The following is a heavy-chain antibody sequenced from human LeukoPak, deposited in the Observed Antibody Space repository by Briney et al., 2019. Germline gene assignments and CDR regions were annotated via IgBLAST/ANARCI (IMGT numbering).Heavy chain of an antibody. CDR2: ISGSGGST. Sequence: PGGSLRLSCAASGFIFPNAWMHWVRQAPGKGLEWVSAISGSGGSTYYADSVKGRFTISRDNSKNTLYLQMNSLRAEDTAVYYCAKDCSSTSCYRSGGYWGQGTLVTVSS. J-gene: IGHJ4*02. CDR3: AKDCSSTSCYRSGGY. D-gene: IGHD2-2*01. V-gene: IGHV3-23*01. CDR1: GFIFPNAW.